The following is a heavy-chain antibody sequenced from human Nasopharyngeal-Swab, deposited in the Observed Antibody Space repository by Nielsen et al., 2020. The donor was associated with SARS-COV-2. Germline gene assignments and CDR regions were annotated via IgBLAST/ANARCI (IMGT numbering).Heavy chain of an antibody. CDR2: IYRGDSDT. V-gene: IGHV5-51*01. CDR1: GYSFTNYW. Sequence: GESLKISCKGSGYSFTNYWIGWVRQMPGKGLEWMGIIYRGDSDTRYSPSFQGQVTISADKSISTAYLQWSSLKASDTAMYYCARRPPYKWNPFDYWGQGTLVTVSS. J-gene: IGHJ4*02. D-gene: IGHD1-20*01. CDR3: ARRPPYKWNPFDY.